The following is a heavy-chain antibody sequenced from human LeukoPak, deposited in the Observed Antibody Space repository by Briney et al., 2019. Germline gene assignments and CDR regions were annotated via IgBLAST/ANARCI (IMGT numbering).Heavy chain of an antibody. J-gene: IGHJ5*02. CDR2: IYPGGST. D-gene: IGHD6-19*01. Sequence: SETLSLTCSVSGGSISSGGYSWSWIRQPPGKGLEWIGYIYPGGSTNYNPSLKSRATISVDRSKNQFSLKLNSVTAADTAVYYCARGTEWPVSWFDPWGQGTLVTVSS. CDR3: ARGTEWPVSWFDP. V-gene: IGHV4-30-2*01. CDR1: GGSISSGGYS.